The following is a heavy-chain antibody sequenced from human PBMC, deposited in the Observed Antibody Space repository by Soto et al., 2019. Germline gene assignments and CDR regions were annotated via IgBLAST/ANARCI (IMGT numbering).Heavy chain of an antibody. V-gene: IGHV3-74*01. J-gene: IGHJ4*02. CDR3: ARAFRCVGGDACYSPFYY. CDR1: GFTFSSYW. Sequence: EVQLVESGGGLVQPGGSLRLSCAASGFTFSSYWIYWVRQAPGKGPVWVSRISSDGTRISYGDSVKGRFTISRDNAKNALYLQMNSLRAEDTAVYYCARAFRCVGGDACYSPFYYWGQGTLVTVSS. D-gene: IGHD2-15*01. CDR2: ISSDGTRI.